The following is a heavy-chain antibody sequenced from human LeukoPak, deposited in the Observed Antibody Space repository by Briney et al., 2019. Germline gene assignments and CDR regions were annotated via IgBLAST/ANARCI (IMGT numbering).Heavy chain of an antibody. V-gene: IGHV4-4*02. D-gene: IGHD6-6*01. J-gene: IGHJ5*02. CDR2: IYHSGST. Sequence: SETLSLTCAVSGGSISSSNWWSWVRQPPGKGLEWIGEIYHSGSTYYNPSLKSRVTISVDRSKNQFSLKLSSVTAADTAVYYCARDKEQLGWFDPWGQGTLVTVSS. CDR3: ARDKEQLGWFDP. CDR1: GGSISSSNW.